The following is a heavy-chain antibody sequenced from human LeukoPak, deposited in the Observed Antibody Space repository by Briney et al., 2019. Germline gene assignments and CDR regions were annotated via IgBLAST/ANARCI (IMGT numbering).Heavy chain of an antibody. V-gene: IGHV1-18*01. J-gene: IGHJ4*02. CDR1: GYTFTSYG. CDR3: ARIVDILTGYYQLDY. D-gene: IGHD3-9*01. Sequence: ASVKVSCKASGYTFTSYGISRVRQAPGQGLEWMGWISAYNGNTNYAQKLQGRVTMTTDTSTSTAYMELRSLRSDDTAVYYCARIVDILTGYYQLDYWGQGTLVTVSS. CDR2: ISAYNGNT.